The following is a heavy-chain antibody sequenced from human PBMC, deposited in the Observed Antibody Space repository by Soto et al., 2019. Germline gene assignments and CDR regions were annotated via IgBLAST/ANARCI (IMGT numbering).Heavy chain of an antibody. CDR2: VYYSGNT. V-gene: IGHV4-59*01. CDR1: GGFINAYF. D-gene: IGHD6-19*01. CDR3: ARGVDRQWADY. Sequence: SETLSLTCTVSGGFINAYFWTWIRQPPGKGLEWIGFVYYSGNTNYNPSLKSRVSISLHTSKNQFSLQLNSVPAADTAVYYCARGVDRQWADYWGQGTLVTVSS. J-gene: IGHJ4*01.